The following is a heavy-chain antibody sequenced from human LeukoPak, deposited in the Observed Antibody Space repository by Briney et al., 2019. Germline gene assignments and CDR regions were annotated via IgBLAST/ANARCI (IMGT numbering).Heavy chain of an antibody. Sequence: GPVKVSCKASGYTFTSYAMHWVRQAPGQRLEWMGWINAGNGNTKYSQKFQGRVTITRDTSASTAYMELSSLRSEDTAVYYCARAPAKAPYNYYYDSSGPTPYFDYWGQGTLVTVSS. V-gene: IGHV1-3*01. J-gene: IGHJ4*02. D-gene: IGHD3-22*01. CDR3: ARAPAKAPYNYYYDSSGPTPYFDY. CDR1: GYTFTSYA. CDR2: INAGNGNT.